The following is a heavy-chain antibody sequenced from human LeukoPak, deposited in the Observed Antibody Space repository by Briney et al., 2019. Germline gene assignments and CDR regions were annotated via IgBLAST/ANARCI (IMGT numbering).Heavy chain of an antibody. Sequence: PGGSLRLSCAASGFTFDNYGMTWVRQVPGKGLEWVSGVNWNGGSTGYADSVKGRFTISRDNAKNSLYLQMNSLRPEDTAVYFCTKDGRFRGSYNYYMDVWGKGTAVTISS. CDR3: TKDGRFRGSYNYYMDV. J-gene: IGHJ6*03. CDR2: VNWNGGST. V-gene: IGHV3-20*04. CDR1: GFTFDNYG. D-gene: IGHD2-15*01.